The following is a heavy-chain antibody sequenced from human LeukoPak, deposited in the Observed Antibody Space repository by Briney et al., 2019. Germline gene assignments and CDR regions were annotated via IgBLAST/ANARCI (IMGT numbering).Heavy chain of an antibody. CDR2: IYHSGST. V-gene: IGHV4-38-2*02. J-gene: IGHJ4*02. CDR1: GYSISSGYD. CDR3: ARDLFFIAAAGDYYFDY. D-gene: IGHD6-13*01. Sequence: SETLSLTCAVSGYSISSGYDWGWIRQRPGKGLEWIGSIYHSGSTYYNPSLKSRVTISVDTSKNQFSLKLSSVTAADTAVYYCARDLFFIAAAGDYYFDYWGQGTLVTVSS.